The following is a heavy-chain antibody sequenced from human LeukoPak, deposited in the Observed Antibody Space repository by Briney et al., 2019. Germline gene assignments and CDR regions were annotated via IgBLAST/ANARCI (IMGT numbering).Heavy chain of an antibody. CDR3: ARDRKEPGIAVAGTGFDP. CDR1: GGSISSYC. D-gene: IGHD6-19*01. J-gene: IGHJ5*02. CDR2: IYTSGST. Sequence: PSETLSLTCTVSGGSISSYCWSWIRQPAGKGLEWIGRIYTSGSTNYNPSLKSRVTMSVDTSKNQFSLKLSSVTAADTAVYYCARDRKEPGIAVAGTGFDPWGQGTLVTVSS. V-gene: IGHV4-4*07.